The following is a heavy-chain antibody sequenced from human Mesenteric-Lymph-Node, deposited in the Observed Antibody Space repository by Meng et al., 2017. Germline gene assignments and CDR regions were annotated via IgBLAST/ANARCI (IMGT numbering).Heavy chain of an antibody. CDR3: ARDHSSTWYSILAY. V-gene: IGHV3-30*01. D-gene: IGHD6-13*01. J-gene: IGHJ4*02. Sequence: SCKASGGTFSSYAISWVRQAPGKGLERVAVVSYDGSHTYYADSVKGRFTISRDNSRNTLYLEMNSLRFEDTAVYYCARDHSSTWYSILAYWGQGTLVTVSS. CDR2: VSYDGSHT. CDR1: GGTFSSYA.